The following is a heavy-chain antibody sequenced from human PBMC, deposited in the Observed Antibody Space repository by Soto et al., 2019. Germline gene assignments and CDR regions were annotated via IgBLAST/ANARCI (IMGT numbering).Heavy chain of an antibody. CDR1: GASISGFY. V-gene: IGHV4-4*07. J-gene: IGHJ5*02. CDR2: IYATGST. Sequence: SETLSLTCTVSGASISGFYWSWIRKSAGKGLEWIGRIYATGSTYYNPSLKSRVTISIDTSRNQFSLKVRSVNAADTAVYYCAKVGRIAAAGTWFDPWGQGILVTVSS. D-gene: IGHD6-13*01. CDR3: AKVGRIAAAGTWFDP.